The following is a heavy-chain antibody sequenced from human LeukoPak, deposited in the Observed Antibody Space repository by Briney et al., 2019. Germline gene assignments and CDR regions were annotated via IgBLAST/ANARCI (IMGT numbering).Heavy chain of an antibody. CDR3: AKLGTDCSSTSCYRRSFDY. CDR1: GFNFSNHA. CDR2: ITDNGDNT. Sequence: GGSLRLSCAASGFNFSNHAMSWVRQAPGMGLEWVSAITDNGDNTYYADSVKGRFTLSRDNSKNTLYLQMSSLRAEDTAVYYCAKLGTDCSSTSCYRRSFDYWGQGTLVTVSS. D-gene: IGHD2-2*02. V-gene: IGHV3-23*01. J-gene: IGHJ4*02.